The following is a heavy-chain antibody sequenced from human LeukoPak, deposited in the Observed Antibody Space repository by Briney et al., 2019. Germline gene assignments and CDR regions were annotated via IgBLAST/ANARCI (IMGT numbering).Heavy chain of an antibody. CDR2: IYHSGDT. J-gene: IGHJ4*02. D-gene: IGHD6-19*01. CDR3: AKGTSSGWYYFDY. CDR1: GYSISSGYY. V-gene: IGHV4-38-2*02. Sequence: PSETLSLTCTVSGYSISSGYYWAWIRQPPGKGLEWIGSIYHSGDTYYNPSLKSRVTISVDTSKNQFSLKLDSVTAADTAVYYCAKGTSSGWYYFDYWGQGTLVTVSS.